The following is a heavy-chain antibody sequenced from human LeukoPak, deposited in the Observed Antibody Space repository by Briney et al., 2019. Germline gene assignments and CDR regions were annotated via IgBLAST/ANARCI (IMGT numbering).Heavy chain of an antibody. D-gene: IGHD4-17*01. J-gene: IGHJ3*01. CDR3: ARDPNGDYIGAFEF. Sequence: PGGSLRLPCAASGFTFNYAWMSWVRQAPGKGLEWVAVIWYDGSNKYYADSVKGRFTISRDNAKNSLYLQMNSLRAEDTAQYFCARDPNGDYIGAFEFWGRGTVVTVSS. V-gene: IGHV3-33*08. CDR2: IWYDGSNK. CDR1: GFTFNYAW.